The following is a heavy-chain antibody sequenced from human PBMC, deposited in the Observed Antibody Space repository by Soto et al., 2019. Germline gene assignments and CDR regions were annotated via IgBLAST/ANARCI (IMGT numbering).Heavy chain of an antibody. CDR1: GFSLSSDGVG. CDR2: IYWDDDK. Sequence: QITLKESGPTLVKPTQTITLTCTVSGFSLSSDGVGVAWIRQPPGKALEWLALIYWDDDKRYSPSLKTRLTISKDTSKNQVVPTMTNMDPVDTATYYCAHAYGGTSWPNDAFDVWGQGTVVTVSS. D-gene: IGHD2-2*01. CDR3: AHAYGGTSWPNDAFDV. J-gene: IGHJ3*01. V-gene: IGHV2-5*02.